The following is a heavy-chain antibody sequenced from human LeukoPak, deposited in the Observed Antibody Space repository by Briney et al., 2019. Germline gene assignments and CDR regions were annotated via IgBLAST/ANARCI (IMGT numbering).Heavy chain of an antibody. CDR2: INEDGSET. V-gene: IGHV3-7*01. CDR3: ARDPEHAAADI. Sequence: PGGSLRLSCAASGFSFSSHWMTWVRQAPGKGLEWVANINEDGSETYYVDSVKGRFTLSRDNAKNSLYLQMNSLRAEDTAVYYCARDPEHAAADIWGQGTVVTVSS. J-gene: IGHJ3*02. D-gene: IGHD2-15*01. CDR1: GFSFSSHW.